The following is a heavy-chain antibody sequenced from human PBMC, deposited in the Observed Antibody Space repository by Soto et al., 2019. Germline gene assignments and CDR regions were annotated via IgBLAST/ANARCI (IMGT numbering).Heavy chain of an antibody. Sequence: GGSLRLSCAASGFTFSSYAMSWVRQAPGKGLEWVSAISHNGGFTYYPDSVKGRFTISRDNSKNTLYLQMSSLRAEDTAVYYCVKDRYIDYWGQGTLVTVSS. V-gene: IGHV3-23*01. CDR2: ISHNGGFT. J-gene: IGHJ4*02. CDR1: GFTFSSYA. CDR3: VKDRYIDY.